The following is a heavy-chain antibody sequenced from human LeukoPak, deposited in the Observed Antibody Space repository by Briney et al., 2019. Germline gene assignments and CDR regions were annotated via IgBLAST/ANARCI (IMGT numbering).Heavy chain of an antibody. D-gene: IGHD1-1*01. V-gene: IGHV6-1*01. CDR3: ARVIRGTTGTIDY. CDR1: GDSVSSNSAA. J-gene: IGHJ4*02. Sequence: SQTLSLTCAISGDSVSSNSAAWDWIRQSPSRGLEWLGRTYYRSKWYNAYEVSVKSRITINPDTSKNQFSLQLTSVTPEDTAVYYCARVIRGTTGTIDYWGQGTLVTVSS. CDR2: TYYRSKWYN.